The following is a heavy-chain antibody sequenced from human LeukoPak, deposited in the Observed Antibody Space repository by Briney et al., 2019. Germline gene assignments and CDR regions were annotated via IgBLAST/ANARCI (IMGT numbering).Heavy chain of an antibody. CDR1: GFTFSSYA. V-gene: IGHV4-34*08. Sequence: GSLRLSCAASGFTFSSYAMSWVRQPPGKGLEWIGEINHSGSTNYNPSLKSRVTISVDTSKNQFSLKLSSVTAADTAVYYCATSLRAAANLHNWGQGTLVTVSS. J-gene: IGHJ4*02. D-gene: IGHD6-13*01. CDR2: INHSGST. CDR3: ATSLRAAANLHN.